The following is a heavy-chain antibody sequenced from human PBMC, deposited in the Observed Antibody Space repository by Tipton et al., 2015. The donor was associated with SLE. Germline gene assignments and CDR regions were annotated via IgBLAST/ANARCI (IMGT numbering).Heavy chain of an antibody. CDR2: IHSSGST. V-gene: IGHV4-61*02. CDR1: GASISSSPYF. CDR3: ARGGYSSGWYGYYFVY. J-gene: IGHJ4*02. D-gene: IGHD6-19*01. Sequence: TLSLTCTVSGASISSSPYFWSWIRQPAGKGLEWIWRIHSSGSTNSSPSLQSRVTISLDTSKTQFSLKLRSVTAADTAIYYCARGGYSSGWYGYYFVYCGQGTLVTVSS.